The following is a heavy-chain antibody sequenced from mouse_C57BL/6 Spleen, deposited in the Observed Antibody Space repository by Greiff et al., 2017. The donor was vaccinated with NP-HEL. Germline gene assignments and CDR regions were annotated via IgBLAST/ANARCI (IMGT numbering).Heavy chain of an antibody. CDR3: VRQEGYDSAWFAY. CDR1: GFSFNTYA. J-gene: IGHJ3*01. Sequence: EVHLVESGGGLVQPKGSLKLSCAASGFSFNTYAMTWVRQAPGKGLEWVARIRSKSNNYATYYADSVKDRFTISRDDSESMLYLQMNNLKTEATAMYYCVRQEGYDSAWFAYWGQGTLVTVSA. CDR2: IRSKSNNYAT. D-gene: IGHD2-2*01. V-gene: IGHV10-1*01.